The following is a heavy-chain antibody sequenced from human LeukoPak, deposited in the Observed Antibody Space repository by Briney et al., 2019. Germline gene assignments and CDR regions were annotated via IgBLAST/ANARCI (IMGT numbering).Heavy chain of an antibody. Sequence: GGSLRLSCAASGFTFSSYWMSWVRQAPGKGLECVANINQDGSEKYYVDSVKGRFTISRDNAKNSLYLQMNSLRAEDTAVYYCAGASIAAALPYWFDPWGQGTLVTVSS. CDR2: INQDGSEK. J-gene: IGHJ5*02. CDR1: GFTFSSYW. CDR3: AGASIAAALPYWFDP. D-gene: IGHD6-13*01. V-gene: IGHV3-7*01.